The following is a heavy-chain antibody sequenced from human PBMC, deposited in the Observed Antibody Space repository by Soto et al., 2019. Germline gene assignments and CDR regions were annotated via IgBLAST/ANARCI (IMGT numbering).Heavy chain of an antibody. Sequence: QVQLVESGGGVVQPGRSLRLSCAGSGFTFSNYGLHWVRQAPGKGPEWVAAISYDGSNEYYADSVKGRFTISRDKSKNVLYLKRDGRRRETRAVYYWGKEGPPRFCPRSSCPPGGAYGGQGPLVTVSS. CDR1: GFTFSNYG. V-gene: IGHV3-30*18. CDR2: ISYDGSNE. D-gene: IGHD2-15*01. J-gene: IGHJ4*02. CDR3: GKEGPPRFCPRSSCPPGGAY.